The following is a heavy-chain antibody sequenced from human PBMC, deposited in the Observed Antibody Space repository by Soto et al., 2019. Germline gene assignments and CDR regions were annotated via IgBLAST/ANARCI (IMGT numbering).Heavy chain of an antibody. CDR2: IYYSGST. J-gene: IGHJ5*02. V-gene: IGHV4-59*12. Sequence: PSETLSLTCTVSGGSISSYYWSWIRQPPGKGLEWIGYIYYSGSTYYNPSLKSRVTISVDTSKNQFSLKPSSVTAADTAVYYCAREPGYCSSTSCYAGVGWFDPWGQGTLVTVSS. D-gene: IGHD2-2*03. CDR3: AREPGYCSSTSCYAGVGWFDP. CDR1: GGSISSYY.